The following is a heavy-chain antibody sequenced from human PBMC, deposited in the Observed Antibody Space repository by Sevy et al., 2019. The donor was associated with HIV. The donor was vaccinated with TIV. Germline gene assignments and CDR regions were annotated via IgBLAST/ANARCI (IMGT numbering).Heavy chain of an antibody. Sequence: GSLRLSCSASGFTFSDYTMHWVRQAPGKGLEWVTLILKDGAIKYYADSVKGRFTISRDNSENTLYLQMNSLRPEDTAVYYCARALYSDVWYYYDYWGQRTLVTVSS. CDR3: ARALYSDVWYYYDY. V-gene: IGHV3-30-3*01. CDR2: ILKDGAIK. D-gene: IGHD6-19*01. CDR1: GFTFSDYT. J-gene: IGHJ4*02.